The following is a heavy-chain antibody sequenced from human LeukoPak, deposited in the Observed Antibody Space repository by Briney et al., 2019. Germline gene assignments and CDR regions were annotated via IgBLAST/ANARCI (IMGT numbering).Heavy chain of an antibody. CDR3: ARARAPYYYDSSGSF. J-gene: IGHJ3*01. Sequence: GASVKVSCKASGGTFSSYAISWVRQAPGQGLEWMGRIIPIFGIANYAQKFQGRVTITADKSTSTAYMELSSLRSEDTAVYYCARARAPYYYDSSGSFWGQGQWSPSLQ. V-gene: IGHV1-69*04. D-gene: IGHD3-22*01. CDR2: IIPIFGIA. CDR1: GGTFSSYA.